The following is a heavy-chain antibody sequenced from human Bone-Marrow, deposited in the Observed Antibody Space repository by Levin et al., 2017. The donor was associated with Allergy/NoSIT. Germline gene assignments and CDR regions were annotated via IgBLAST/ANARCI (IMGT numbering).Heavy chain of an antibody. CDR3: AGGPPLQWFLLTPFDY. D-gene: IGHD3-3*01. Sequence: RAGGSLRLSCTASGLLATRNYMTWVRQAPGKGLEWVSSLYAGGNTYYADSVKGRFIVSRDNSENTLYLQMNDLRAEDTAVYFCAGGPPLQWFLLTPFDYGGQGTLVTV. CDR1: GLLATRNY. J-gene: IGHJ4*01. CDR2: LYAGGNT. V-gene: IGHV3-66*01.